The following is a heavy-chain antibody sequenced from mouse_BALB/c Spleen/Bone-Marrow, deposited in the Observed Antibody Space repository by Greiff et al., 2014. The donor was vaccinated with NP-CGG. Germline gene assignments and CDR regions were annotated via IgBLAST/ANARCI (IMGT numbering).Heavy chain of an antibody. CDR1: GYAFSSSW. CDR2: IYPGDGDT. CDR3: ATTGTGAY. J-gene: IGHJ3*01. V-gene: IGHV1-82*01. Sequence: QVQLQQPGPELVKPGASVKISCKASGYAFSSSWMNWVKQRPGQGLEWIGRIYPGDGDTNYNGKFKGKATLTADKSSSAAYMQLSSLTSVDSAVYLCATTGTGAYWGQGTLVTVSA. D-gene: IGHD4-1*01.